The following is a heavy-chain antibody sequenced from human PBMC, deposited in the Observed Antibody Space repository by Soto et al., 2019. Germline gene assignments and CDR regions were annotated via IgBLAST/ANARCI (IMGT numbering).Heavy chain of an antibody. J-gene: IGHJ5*02. Sequence: QVQLVESGGGLVKPGGSLRLSCAASGFTFSDYYMSWIRQAPGKGLVWVAVIWYDGTEKYYAESVKGRFTVSRAKSKDTLYLQMNSLRGEDPAVDYCARDLGWPAARFDPWGQGTLVTVST. D-gene: IGHD2-2*01. CDR3: ARDLGWPAARFDP. CDR2: IWYDGTEK. V-gene: IGHV3-33*08. CDR1: GFTFSDYY.